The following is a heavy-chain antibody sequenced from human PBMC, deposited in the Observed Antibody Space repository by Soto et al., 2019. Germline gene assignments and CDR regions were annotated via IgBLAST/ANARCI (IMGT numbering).Heavy chain of an antibody. CDR3: ARDYLYYDFWSGYLGYYGMDV. CDR1: GGSISSGGYY. V-gene: IGHV4-31*03. Sequence: QVQLQESGPGLVKPSQTLSLTCTVSGGSISSGGYYWSWIRQHPGKGLEWIGYIYYSGSTYYNPSLKSRVTISVDTSKNQFSLKLSSVTAADTAVYYCARDYLYYDFWSGYLGYYGMDVWGQGTTVTVSS. J-gene: IGHJ6*02. CDR2: IYYSGST. D-gene: IGHD3-3*01.